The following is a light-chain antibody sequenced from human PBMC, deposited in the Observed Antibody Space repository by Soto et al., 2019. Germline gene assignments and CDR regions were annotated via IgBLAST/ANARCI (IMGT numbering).Light chain of an antibody. CDR2: GAS. CDR1: QGVGSN. V-gene: IGKV3-15*01. Sequence: EVVMTQSPATLPVSRGDGAALSCRASQGVGSNLAWYQQKPGQAPRLLVYGASTRATGVPARFSGSGSGTEFTLTISSLGSEDFAVYYCQQYNKWPLTFGQGTKVDIK. J-gene: IGKJ1*01. CDR3: QQYNKWPLT.